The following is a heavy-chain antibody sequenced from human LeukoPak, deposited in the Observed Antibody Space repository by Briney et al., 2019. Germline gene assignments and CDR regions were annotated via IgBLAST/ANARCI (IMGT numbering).Heavy chain of an antibody. CDR2: INHSGST. CDR1: GGSFSGYY. V-gene: IGHV4-34*01. J-gene: IGHJ5*02. Sequence: PSETLSLTCAVYGGSFSGYYWSWIRQPPGKGLEWIGEINHSGSTNYNPSLKSRVTISVDTSKNQFSLKLSPVTAADTAVYYCARDAAITGIWFDPWGQGTLVTVSS. CDR3: ARDAAITGIWFDP. D-gene: IGHD1-20*01.